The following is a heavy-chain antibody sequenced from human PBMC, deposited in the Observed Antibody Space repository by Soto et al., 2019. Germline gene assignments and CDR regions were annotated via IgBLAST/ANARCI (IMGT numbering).Heavy chain of an antibody. D-gene: IGHD3-9*01. V-gene: IGHV3-11*06. CDR1: GFTFSDYY. Sequence: VGSLRLSCAASGFTFSDYYMSWIRQAPGKGLEWVSYISSSSTYTNYADSVKGRFTISRDNAKNSLYLRMNSLRAEDTAVYYCSRAPKYFDWLLPPDYWGQGTLVTVSS. CDR3: SRAPKYFDWLLPPDY. CDR2: ISSSSTYT. J-gene: IGHJ4*02.